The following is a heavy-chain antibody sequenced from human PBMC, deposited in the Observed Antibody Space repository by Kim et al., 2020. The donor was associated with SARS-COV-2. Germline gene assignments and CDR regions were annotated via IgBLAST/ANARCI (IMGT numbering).Heavy chain of an antibody. V-gene: IGHV4-38-2*02. CDR2: IYHSGST. CDR3: ARELGYCSGGSCRTPTSVDY. Sequence: SETLSLTCTVSGYSISSGYYWGWIRQPPGKGLEWIGSIYHSGSTYYNPSLKSRVTISVDTSKNQFSLKLSSVTAADTAVYYCARELGYCSGGSCRTPTSVDYWGQGTLVTVSS. CDR1: GYSISSGYY. J-gene: IGHJ4*02. D-gene: IGHD2-15*01.